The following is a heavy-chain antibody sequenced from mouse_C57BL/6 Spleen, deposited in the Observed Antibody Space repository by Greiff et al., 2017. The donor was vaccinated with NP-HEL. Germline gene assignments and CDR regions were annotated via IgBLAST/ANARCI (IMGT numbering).Heavy chain of an antibody. D-gene: IGHD2-1*01. CDR3: AIYYGNYYYAMDY. J-gene: IGHJ4*01. CDR1: GYTFTDYY. V-gene: IGHV1-26*01. Sequence: VQLQQSGPELVKPGASVKISCKASGYTFTDYYMNWVKQSHGKSLEWIGDINPNNGGTSYNQKFKGKATLTVDKSSSTAYMALRSLTSEDSAVYYCAIYYGNYYYAMDYWGQGTSVTVSS. CDR2: INPNNGGT.